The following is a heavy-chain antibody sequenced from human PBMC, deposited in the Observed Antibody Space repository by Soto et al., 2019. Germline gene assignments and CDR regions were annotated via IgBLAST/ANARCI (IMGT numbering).Heavy chain of an antibody. V-gene: IGHV4-59*01. J-gene: IGHJ6*02. CDR1: GGSISSYY. CDR2: IYYSGST. D-gene: IGHD1-26*01. CDR3: ARGEWELPRSYYYYGMDV. Sequence: PSETLSLTCTVSGGSISSYYWSWIRQPPGKGLEWIGYIYYSGSTNYNPSLKSRVPISIDTSKNQFSLKLSSVTAADTAVYYCARGEWELPRSYYYYGMDVWGQGTTVTVSS.